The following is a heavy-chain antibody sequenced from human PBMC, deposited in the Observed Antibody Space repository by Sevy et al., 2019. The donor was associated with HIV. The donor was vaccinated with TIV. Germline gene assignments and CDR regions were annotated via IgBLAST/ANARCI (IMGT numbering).Heavy chain of an antibody. CDR3: ARESTYYYDSSGPHAFDI. V-gene: IGHV1-69*06. CDR1: GGTFSSYA. J-gene: IGHJ3*02. Sequence: ASVKVSCKASGGTFSSYAISWVRQAPGQGLEWTGGIIPIFGTANYAQKFQGRVTITADKSTSTAYMELSSLRSEDTAVYYCARESTYYYDSSGPHAFDIWGQGTMVTVSS. CDR2: IIPIFGTA. D-gene: IGHD3-22*01.